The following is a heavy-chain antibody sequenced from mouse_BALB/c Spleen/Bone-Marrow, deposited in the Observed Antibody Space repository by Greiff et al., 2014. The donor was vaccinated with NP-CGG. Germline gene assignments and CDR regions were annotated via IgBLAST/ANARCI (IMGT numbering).Heavy chain of an antibody. D-gene: IGHD3-3*01. CDR1: GFTFSSFG. V-gene: IGHV5-17*02. CDR3: TRSGTLGAMDC. J-gene: IGHJ4*01. CDR2: ISSGSSTI. Sequence: EVQRVESGGGLVQPGGSWKLSCAASGFTFSSFGMHWVRQAPEKGLEWVAYISSGSSTIYYADTMKGRFTISRDNPKNTLFLQMTSLRSEDTAMYYCTRSGTLGAMDCWGQGTSVTVSS.